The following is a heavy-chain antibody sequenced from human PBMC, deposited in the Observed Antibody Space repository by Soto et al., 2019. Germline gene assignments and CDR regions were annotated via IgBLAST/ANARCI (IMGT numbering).Heavy chain of an antibody. J-gene: IGHJ5*02. CDR1: GGSFSGYY. CDR3: ASGRGYGGEPQVFKLNWFDP. Sequence: SETLSLTCAVYGGSFSGYYWSWIRQPPGKGLEWIGEINHSGSTNYNPSLKSRVTISVDTSKNQFSLKLSSVTAADTAVYYCASGRGYGGEPQVFKLNWFDPWGQGTLVTVSS. V-gene: IGHV4-34*01. D-gene: IGHD5-12*01. CDR2: INHSGST.